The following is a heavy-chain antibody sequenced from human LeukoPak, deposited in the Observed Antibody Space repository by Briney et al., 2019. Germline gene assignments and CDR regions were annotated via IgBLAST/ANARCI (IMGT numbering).Heavy chain of an antibody. Sequence: SVKVSCKASGGTFSSYAISWVGQAPGQGLEWMGGIIPIFGTANYAQKFQGRVTITADESTSTAYMELSSLRSEDTAVYYCARDLGNSYAPNYFDYWGQGTLVTVSS. J-gene: IGHJ4*02. CDR2: IIPIFGTA. CDR1: GGTFSSYA. D-gene: IGHD5-18*01. CDR3: ARDLGNSYAPNYFDY. V-gene: IGHV1-69*01.